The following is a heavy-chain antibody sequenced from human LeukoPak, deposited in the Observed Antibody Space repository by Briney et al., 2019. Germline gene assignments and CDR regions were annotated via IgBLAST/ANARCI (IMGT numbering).Heavy chain of an antibody. Sequence: GGSLRLSCAASGFTFSSYAMNWVRQAPGKGLEWVAVISYDGSNKYYADSVKGRFTISRDNSKNTLYLQMNSLRAEDTAVYYCAKVSRYCSSTSCLYYYYYYGMDVWGQGTTVTVSS. CDR3: AKVSRYCSSTSCLYYYYYYGMDV. D-gene: IGHD2-2*01. J-gene: IGHJ6*02. CDR1: GFTFSSYA. V-gene: IGHV3-30*18. CDR2: ISYDGSNK.